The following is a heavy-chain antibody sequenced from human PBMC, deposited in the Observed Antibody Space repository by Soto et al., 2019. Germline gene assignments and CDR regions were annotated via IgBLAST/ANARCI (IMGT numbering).Heavy chain of an antibody. J-gene: IGHJ1*01. CDR3: VKDESINWYSGHFRH. CDR1: GFTFDGYA. Sequence: GGSLRLSCAASGFTFDGYAMHWVRQVPGKGLEWVSGINWNSGSIGYGDSVKGRFAISRDNAKNSLHLQMNSLSAEDTAFYYCVKDESINWYSGHFRHWGQGTLVTVSS. CDR2: INWNSGSI. D-gene: IGHD6-13*01. V-gene: IGHV3-9*01.